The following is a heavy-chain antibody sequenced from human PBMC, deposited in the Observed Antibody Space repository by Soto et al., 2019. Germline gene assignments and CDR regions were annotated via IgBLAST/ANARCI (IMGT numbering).Heavy chain of an antibody. D-gene: IGHD6-6*01. V-gene: IGHV4-39*01. CDR3: ASSSPFHY. Sequence: SETLSLTCTVSGVSIISSTYYLSWIRQPPGRGPEWIGSIYYSGNTYYKPSLKSRVSISIDTSRNQFSLKLTSVTAADTGVYYCASSSPFHYWGPGILVTVSS. CDR1: GVSIISSTYY. CDR2: IYYSGNT. J-gene: IGHJ4*02.